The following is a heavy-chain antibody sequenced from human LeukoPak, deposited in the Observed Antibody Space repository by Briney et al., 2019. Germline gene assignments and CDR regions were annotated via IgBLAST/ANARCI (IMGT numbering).Heavy chain of an antibody. J-gene: IGHJ4*02. CDR1: GYTFITYD. CDR3: ARSAVADTLSAYYFGY. D-gene: IGHD6-19*01. CDR2: ISAYNGNT. Sequence: ASVKDSCKASGYTFITYDISWVRQAPGQGLEWMGWISAYNGNTNYAQKLQGRVTMTTESSTNTAYMELRSLRSDDTAVYYCARSAVADTLSAYYFGYWGQGTLVTVSS. V-gene: IGHV1-18*01.